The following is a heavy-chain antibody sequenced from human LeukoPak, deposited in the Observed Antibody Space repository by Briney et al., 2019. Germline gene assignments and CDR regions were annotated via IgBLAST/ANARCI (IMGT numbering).Heavy chain of an antibody. J-gene: IGHJ1*01. CDR3: ARGSWSTLEYFQH. CDR1: GGSISSGSYY. V-gene: IGHV4-61*02. D-gene: IGHD3-10*01. CDR2: IYTSGST. Sequence: PSETLSLTCTVSGGSISSGSYYWSWIRQPAGKGLEWIGRIYTSGSTNYNPSLKSRVTISVDTSKNQFSLKLSSVTAADTAVYYCARGSWSTLEYFQHWGQGTLVTVSS.